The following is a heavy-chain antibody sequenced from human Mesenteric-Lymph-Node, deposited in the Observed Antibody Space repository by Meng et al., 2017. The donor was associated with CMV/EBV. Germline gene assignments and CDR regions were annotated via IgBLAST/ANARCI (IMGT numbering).Heavy chain of an antibody. CDR1: GSITSSNW. V-gene: IGHV4-4*02. J-gene: IGHJ5*02. CDR2: IYHSGST. CDR3: ARVYAVDILTGYYWFDP. D-gene: IGHD3-9*01. Sequence: GSITSSNWWTWVRQPPGKGLEWIGEIYHSGSTNYNPSLKSRVTISVDKSKNQFSLKLSSVTAADTAVYYCARVYAVDILTGYYWFDPRGQGSLVTVSS.